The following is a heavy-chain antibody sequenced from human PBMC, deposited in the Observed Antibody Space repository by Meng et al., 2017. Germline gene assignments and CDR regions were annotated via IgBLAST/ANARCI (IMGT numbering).Heavy chain of an antibody. CDR3: AREKGVVPAAMTDLDWYFDL. CDR1: GGSISSSSYY. J-gene: IGHJ2*01. V-gene: IGHV3-7*01. Sequence: GGSLRLSCTVSGGSISSSSYYWGWIRQPPGKGLEWVANIKQDGSEKYYVDSVKGRFTISRDNAKNSLYLQMNSLRAEDTAVYYCAREKGVVPAAMTDLDWYFDLWGRGTLVTVSS. CDR2: IKQDGSEK. D-gene: IGHD2-2*01.